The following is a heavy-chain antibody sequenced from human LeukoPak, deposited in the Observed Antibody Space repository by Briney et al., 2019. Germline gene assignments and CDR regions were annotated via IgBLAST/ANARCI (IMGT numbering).Heavy chain of an antibody. Sequence: PGGSLRLSCAASGFTFSSYGMHWVRQAPGKGLEWVAFIRYDGSNKYYADSVKGRFTISGDNSKNTLYLQMNSLRAEDTAVYYCATLSSTSADYWGQGTLVTVSS. D-gene: IGHD2-2*01. CDR2: IRYDGSNK. CDR3: ATLSSTSADY. V-gene: IGHV3-30*02. CDR1: GFTFSSYG. J-gene: IGHJ4*02.